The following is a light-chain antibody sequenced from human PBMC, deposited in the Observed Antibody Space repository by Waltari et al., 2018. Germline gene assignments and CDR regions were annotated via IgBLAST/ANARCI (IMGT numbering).Light chain of an antibody. CDR3: LSVDNSGSYV. Sequence: SYKLTQPPSVSVSLGQMARIPCSGEALPTKYAYWYQQTPGQVPVWLIYNDRERPSGIPERFSGSSSGTVATLTITGVQAEDEADYYCLSVDNSGSYVFGSGTTVIVL. V-gene: IGLV3-16*01. J-gene: IGLJ1*01. CDR2: NDR. CDR1: ALPTKY.